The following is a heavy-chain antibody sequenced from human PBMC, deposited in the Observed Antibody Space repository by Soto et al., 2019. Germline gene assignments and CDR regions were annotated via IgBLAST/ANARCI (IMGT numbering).Heavy chain of an antibody. J-gene: IGHJ4*02. CDR1: GDSLSSRNW. V-gene: IGHV4-4*02. Sequence: QVLLHESGPGLVKPSETLSLTCAVSGDSLSSRNWWSWVRQPPGKGLEWIGEISRSGTTNYNPSPWSSVTISADTSKNQVSLRLKFVAAADTAMYYCTKRGDCPGDCNRNYFASWVQVTQVTVSS. CDR2: ISRSGTT. D-gene: IGHD2-21*02. CDR3: TKRGDCPGDCNRNYFAS.